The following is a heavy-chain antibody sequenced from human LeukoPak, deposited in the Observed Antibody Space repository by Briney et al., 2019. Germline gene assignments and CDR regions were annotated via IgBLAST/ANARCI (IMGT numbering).Heavy chain of an antibody. Sequence: SQTRSLTCTVSGGPISSGSYYWSWIRQPAGKGLEWIGRIYTSGSTNYNPSLKSRVTISVDTSKNEFSMKLSSVTAADTAVYYCARGRYCSSSSCYYFDYWGQGTLVTVSS. D-gene: IGHD2-2*01. J-gene: IGHJ4*02. CDR1: GGPISSGSYY. CDR2: IYTSGST. V-gene: IGHV4-61*02. CDR3: ARGRYCSSSSCYYFDY.